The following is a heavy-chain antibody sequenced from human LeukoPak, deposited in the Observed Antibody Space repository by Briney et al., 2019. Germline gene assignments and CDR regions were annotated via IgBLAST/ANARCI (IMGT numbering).Heavy chain of an antibody. CDR3: AASAGPINF. CDR2: ISYDGSNK. V-gene: IGHV3-30-3*01. Sequence: GGSLRLSCAASGFTFSSYAVHWVRQAPGKGLEWVAVISYDGSNKYYADSVKGRFTISRDNSKNTLYLQMNSLRAEDTAVYYCAASAGPINFWGQGTLVTVSS. CDR1: GFTFSSYA. J-gene: IGHJ4*02. D-gene: IGHD3-10*01.